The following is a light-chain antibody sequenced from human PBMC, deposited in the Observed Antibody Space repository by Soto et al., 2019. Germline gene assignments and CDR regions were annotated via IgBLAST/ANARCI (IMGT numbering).Light chain of an antibody. V-gene: IGKV3-11*01. CDR1: QSISIS. Sequence: EIVLTQSPATLALSPGERATLSCRASQSISISLAWYQQKPGQARRLLIFDASSRATGFPARFSGSGSGTDFTLTIGSLETEDFAVYYCQQRSELHRTFGQGNKVEI. CDR2: DAS. CDR3: QQRSELHRT. J-gene: IGKJ1*01.